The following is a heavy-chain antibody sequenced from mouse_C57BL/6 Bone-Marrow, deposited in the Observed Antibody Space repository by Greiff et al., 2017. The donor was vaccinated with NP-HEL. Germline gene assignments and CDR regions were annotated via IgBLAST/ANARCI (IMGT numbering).Heavy chain of an antibody. J-gene: IGHJ3*01. Sequence: EVQLQQSGPELVKPGASVKISCKASGYTFTDYYMNWVKQSHGKSLEWIGDINPNNGGTSYNQKFKGKATLTVDKSSSTAYMELRSLTSDDSAVYYCASCRFTCFAYWCQATLVTVSS. CDR3: ASCRFTCFAY. V-gene: IGHV1-26*01. CDR1: GYTFTDYY. CDR2: INPNNGGT. D-gene: IGHD2-14*01.